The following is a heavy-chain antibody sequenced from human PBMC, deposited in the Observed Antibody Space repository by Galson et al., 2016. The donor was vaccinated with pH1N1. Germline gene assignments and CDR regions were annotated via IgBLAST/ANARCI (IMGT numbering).Heavy chain of an antibody. J-gene: IGHJ4*02. Sequence: PALVKPTQTPTLTCTFSGFSLSTSGMCVSWIRQPPGKALEWLALIDWDDDKYYSTSLKTRLTISKDTSKNQVVLTMTNMDPVDTATYYCARLDYGDYSGYFEYWGQGTLVTVSS. CDR3: ARLDYGDYSGYFEY. CDR2: IDWDDDK. D-gene: IGHD4-17*01. CDR1: GFSLSTSGMC. V-gene: IGHV2-70*01.